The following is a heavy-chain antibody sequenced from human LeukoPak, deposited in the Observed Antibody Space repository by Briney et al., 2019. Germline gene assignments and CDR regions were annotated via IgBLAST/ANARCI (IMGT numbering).Heavy chain of an antibody. CDR1: GGSISSSSYY. J-gene: IGHJ4*02. V-gene: IGHV4-39*01. Sequence: PSETLSLTCTVSGGSISSSSYYWGWIRQPPGKGVEWIGSIYYSGSTYYNLSLKSRVTISVDTSKNQFSLKLSSVTAADTAVYYCASEHWYGDYWGQGTLVTVSS. D-gene: IGHD6-13*01. CDR2: IYYSGST. CDR3: ASEHWYGDY.